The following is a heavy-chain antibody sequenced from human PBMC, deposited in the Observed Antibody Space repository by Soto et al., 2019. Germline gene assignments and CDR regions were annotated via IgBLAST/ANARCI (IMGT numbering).Heavy chain of an antibody. J-gene: IGHJ4*02. Sequence: EVQLVESGGGLVQPGGSLRLSCAASGFTFSSYEMNWVRQAPGKGLEWVSYISSGGSTIYYADSVRGRFTISRDNAKNSLYLHMNSLRAEDTAVYYCARDDSGYPSYFHYWGQGTLVTVSS. D-gene: IGHD3-16*02. CDR2: ISSGGSTI. CDR3: ARDDSGYPSYFHY. V-gene: IGHV3-48*03. CDR1: GFTFSSYE.